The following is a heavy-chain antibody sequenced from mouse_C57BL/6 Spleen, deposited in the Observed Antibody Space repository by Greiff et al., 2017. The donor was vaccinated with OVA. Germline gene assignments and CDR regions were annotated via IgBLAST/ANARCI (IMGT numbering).Heavy chain of an antibody. CDR2: IDPSDSYT. CDR3: APGVYYGSSSAWFAY. D-gene: IGHD1-1*01. CDR1: GYTFTSYW. J-gene: IGHJ3*01. Sequence: QVQLQQPGAELVKPGASVKLSCKASGYTFTSYWMQWVKQRPGQGLEWIGEIDPSDSYTNYNQKFKGKATLTVDTSSSTAYMQLSSLTSEDSAVYYWAPGVYYGSSSAWFAYWGQGTLVTVSA. V-gene: IGHV1-50*01.